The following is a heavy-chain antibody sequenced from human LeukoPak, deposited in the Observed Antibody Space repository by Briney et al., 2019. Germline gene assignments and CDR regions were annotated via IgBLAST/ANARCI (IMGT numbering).Heavy chain of an antibody. D-gene: IGHD3-22*01. CDR1: GFTFDDYG. CDR2: INWNGGRT. V-gene: IGHV3-20*04. CDR3: ARDSYDSSGYYYVIDY. J-gene: IGHJ4*02. Sequence: GGSLRLSCAASGFTFDDYGMSWVRQAPGKGLEWVSGINWNGGRTGYADSVKGRFTISRDNAKNSLYLQMNSLRAEDTALYYCARDSYDSSGYYYVIDYWGQGTLVTVSS.